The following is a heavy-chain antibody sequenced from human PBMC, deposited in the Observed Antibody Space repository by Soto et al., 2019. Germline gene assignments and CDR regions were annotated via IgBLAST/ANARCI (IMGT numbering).Heavy chain of an antibody. CDR1: GYTFTSYH. CDR3: ARDTPPTDY. CDR2: ISAYNTNT. Sequence: QVQLVQSGAEVKKPGASVKVSCKTSGYTFTSYHINWVRQAPGQGLEWMGWISAYNTNTNYAQKFQGRVTLTTDTLTSTAYMELRSLRSDDTAVYYCARDTPPTDYWGQGTLVTVSS. J-gene: IGHJ4*02. V-gene: IGHV1-18*01.